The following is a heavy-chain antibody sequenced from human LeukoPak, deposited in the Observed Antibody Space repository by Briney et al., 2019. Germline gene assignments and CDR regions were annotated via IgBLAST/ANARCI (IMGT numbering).Heavy chain of an antibody. CDR3: AKDIYEGEMATLYDY. V-gene: IGHV3-23*01. D-gene: IGHD5-24*01. CDR1: GFTFSSYA. Sequence: PGGSLRLSCAASGFTFSSYAMSWVRQAPGKGLEWVSAISGSGGSTYYADSVKGRFTISRDNSKNTLYLQMNSLRAEGTAVYYCAKDIYEGEMATLYDYWGQGTLVTVSS. J-gene: IGHJ4*02. CDR2: ISGSGGST.